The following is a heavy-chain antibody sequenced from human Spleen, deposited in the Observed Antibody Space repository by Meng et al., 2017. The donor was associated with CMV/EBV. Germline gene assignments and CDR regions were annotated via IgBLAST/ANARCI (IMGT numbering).Heavy chain of an antibody. Sequence: VSCGSISSYYWSWIRQPPGKGLEWIGYIYYSGSTNYNPSLKSRVTISVDTSKNQFSLKLSSVTAADTAVYYCARSGYSSGWRYYFDYWGQGTLVTVSS. CDR3: ARSGYSSGWRYYFDY. D-gene: IGHD6-19*01. CDR2: IYYSGST. J-gene: IGHJ4*02. CDR1: CGSISSYY. V-gene: IGHV4-59*01.